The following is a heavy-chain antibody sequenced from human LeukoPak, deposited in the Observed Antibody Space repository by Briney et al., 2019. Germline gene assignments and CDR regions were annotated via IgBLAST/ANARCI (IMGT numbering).Heavy chain of an antibody. Sequence: GGSLRLSCAASGFTFNSYSMSWVRQAPGKGLEWVSSISGSNSYIYYADSMKGRFTISRDNAKNSLYLQMNSLRAEDTAVYYCAKVPYYNWNVPLSWFDPWGQGTLVTVSS. CDR3: AKVPYYNWNVPLSWFDP. CDR2: ISGSNSYI. J-gene: IGHJ5*02. V-gene: IGHV3-21*04. D-gene: IGHD1-20*01. CDR1: GFTFNSYS.